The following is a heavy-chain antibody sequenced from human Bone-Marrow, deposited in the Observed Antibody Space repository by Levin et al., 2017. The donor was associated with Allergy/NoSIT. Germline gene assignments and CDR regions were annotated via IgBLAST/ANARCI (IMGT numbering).Heavy chain of an antibody. CDR3: ARGWFGELLSH. V-gene: IGHV3-53*01. J-gene: IGHJ4*02. D-gene: IGHD3-10*01. Sequence: GGSLRLSCAASGFTVSSNYMSWVRQAPGKGPEWVSVIYSGGSTYYADSVKGRFTISRDNSKNTLYLQMNSLRAEDTAVYYCARGWFGELLSHWVQGTLVTVSS. CDR2: IYSGGST. CDR1: GFTVSSNY.